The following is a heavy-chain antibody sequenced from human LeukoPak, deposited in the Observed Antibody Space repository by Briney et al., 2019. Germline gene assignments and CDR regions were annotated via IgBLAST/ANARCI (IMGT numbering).Heavy chain of an antibody. D-gene: IGHD3-22*01. CDR3: ARRGSSGYEFFDY. J-gene: IGHJ4*02. Sequence: PSETLSLTCAVSGGSISSGGYYWSWIRQPPGKGLEWIGEINHSGSTNYNPSLKSRVTISVDTSKNQFSLKLSSVTAADTAVYYCARRGSSGYEFFDYWGQGTLVTVSS. CDR1: GGSISSGGYY. V-gene: IGHV4-39*01. CDR2: INHSGST.